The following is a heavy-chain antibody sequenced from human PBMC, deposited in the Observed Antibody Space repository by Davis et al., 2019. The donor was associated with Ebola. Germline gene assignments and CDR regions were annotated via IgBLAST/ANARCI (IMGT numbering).Heavy chain of an antibody. D-gene: IGHD3-9*01. CDR1: GYTFTSYG. J-gene: IGHJ4*02. V-gene: IGHV1-18*04. Sequence: ASVKVSCKSSGYTFTSYGLVWVRQAPGLGLEWMGWISGFNNNTNFAQKFQGRVTVSKDTSTNTAYMDLRSLTSDDTAIYYCARAPNYDVLTGTSSYYFDYWGQGTLVTVSS. CDR2: ISGFNNNT. CDR3: ARAPNYDVLTGTSSYYFDY.